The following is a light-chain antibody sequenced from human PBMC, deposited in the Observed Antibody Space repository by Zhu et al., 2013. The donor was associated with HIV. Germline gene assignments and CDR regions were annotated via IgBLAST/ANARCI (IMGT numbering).Light chain of an antibody. J-gene: IGKJ3*01. CDR2: DAS. Sequence: EIVLTQSPVTLSLSPGERATLSCGASQSVSSSYLAWYQQRPGLAPRLLIYDASTRATGIPDRFSGSGSGTDFTLTISSLQSEDSAVYYCHQYFSTPFTFGPGTKVEIK. CDR3: HQYFSTPFT. V-gene: IGKV3D-20*01. CDR1: QSVSSSY.